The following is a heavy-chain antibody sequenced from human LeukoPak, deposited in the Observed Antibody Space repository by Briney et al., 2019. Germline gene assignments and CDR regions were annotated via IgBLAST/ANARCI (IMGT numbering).Heavy chain of an antibody. D-gene: IGHD3-16*01. Sequence: GASLQISCKGSGSSFTSYWIGWVRQLPGKGLEWMGIIYPGDSDTRYSPSFQGQVTISADKSISTAYLQWSSLKASATAMYYCARHSVGGAEFDYWGQGTLVTVSS. J-gene: IGHJ4*02. CDR3: ARHSVGGAEFDY. V-gene: IGHV5-51*01. CDR1: GSSFTSYW. CDR2: IYPGDSDT.